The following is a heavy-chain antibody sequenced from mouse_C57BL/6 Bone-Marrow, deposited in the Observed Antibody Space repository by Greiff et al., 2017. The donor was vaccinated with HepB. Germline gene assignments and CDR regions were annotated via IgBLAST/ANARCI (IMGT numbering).Heavy chain of an antibody. CDR1: GFTFSSYA. D-gene: IGHD2-5*01. CDR2: ISSGGDYI. V-gene: IGHV5-9-1*02. J-gene: IGHJ2*01. Sequence: EVQLQESGEGLVKPGGSLKLSCAASGFTFSSYAMSWVRQTPEKRLEWVAYISSGGDYIYYADTVKGRFTISRDNARNTLYLQMSSLKSEDTAMYYCTRDHYYSNYDYWGQGTTLTVSS. CDR3: TRDHYYSNYDY.